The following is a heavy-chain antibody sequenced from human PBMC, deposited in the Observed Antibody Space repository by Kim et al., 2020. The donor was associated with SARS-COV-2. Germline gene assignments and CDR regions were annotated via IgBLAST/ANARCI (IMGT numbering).Heavy chain of an antibody. V-gene: IGHV1-18*01. J-gene: IGHJ4*02. D-gene: IGHD2-2*02. CDR2: ISAYNGNT. CDR3: ARLRVMCSSTSCYRALAY. Sequence: ASVKVSCKASGYTFTSYGISWVRQAPGQGLEWMVWISAYNGNTNYAQKLQGRVTMTTDTSTSTAYMELRSLRSDDTAVDYCARLRVMCSSTSCYRALAYWGQGTLVTVSS. CDR1: GYTFTSYG.